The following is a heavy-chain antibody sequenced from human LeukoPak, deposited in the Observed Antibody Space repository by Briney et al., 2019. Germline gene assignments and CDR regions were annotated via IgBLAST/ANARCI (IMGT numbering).Heavy chain of an antibody. D-gene: IGHD6-6*01. CDR1: GYTFTGYY. Sequence: ASVRVSCKASGYTFTGYYMHWVRQAPGEGGERMGWIKPKRGGTNYAQKFQGRVTMTRDTSISTAYMELSRLRSDDTAVYYCARSLDRPAWFDPWGQGTLVTVSS. CDR3: ARSLDRPAWFDP. CDR2: IKPKRGGT. J-gene: IGHJ5*02. V-gene: IGHV1-2*02.